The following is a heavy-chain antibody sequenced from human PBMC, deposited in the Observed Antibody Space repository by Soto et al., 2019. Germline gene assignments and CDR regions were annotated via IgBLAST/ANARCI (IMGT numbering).Heavy chain of an antibody. CDR3: ARGSADFWSGYYRYWFDA. D-gene: IGHD3-3*01. V-gene: IGHV4-34*01. Sequence: SETLSLTCAVFGGSFSGYYWRWKRQPPGKGLECIGEINHTGSTNYNPSLKSRVTISVDTSKNQFSLKLSSVTAADTALYYCARGSADFWSGYYRYWFDAWGQGTLVTVSS. CDR1: GGSFSGYY. J-gene: IGHJ5*02. CDR2: INHTGST.